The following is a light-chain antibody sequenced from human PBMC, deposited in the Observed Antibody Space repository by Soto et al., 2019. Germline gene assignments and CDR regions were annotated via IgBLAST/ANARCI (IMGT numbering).Light chain of an antibody. CDR3: CSYAGSYTYV. CDR1: SSDVGGYNY. V-gene: IGLV2-11*01. J-gene: IGLJ1*01. CDR2: DVS. Sequence: QSVLTQPRSVSGSPGQSVTISCTGTSSDVGGYNYVSRYQQHPGKAPKLMIFDVSKRPSGVPDRFSGSKSANTASLTISGLQAEDEADYYCCSYAGSYTYVFGTGTKVTVL.